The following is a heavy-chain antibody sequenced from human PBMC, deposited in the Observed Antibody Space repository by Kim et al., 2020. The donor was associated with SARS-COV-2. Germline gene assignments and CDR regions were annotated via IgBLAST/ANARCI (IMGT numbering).Heavy chain of an antibody. V-gene: IGHV4-30-2*05. J-gene: IGHJ3*02. D-gene: IGHD3-10*01. Sequence: YNPSLKSRVIISVDTSNNQFSLKLSALTAADTAVYYCARENFGSGKYAFDIWGRGTMVTVSS. CDR3: ARENFGSGKYAFDI.